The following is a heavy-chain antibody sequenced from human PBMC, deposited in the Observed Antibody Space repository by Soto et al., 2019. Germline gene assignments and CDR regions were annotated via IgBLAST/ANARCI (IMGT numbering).Heavy chain of an antibody. D-gene: IGHD4-17*01. CDR3: ARGAIVTTRQITYVEYNWFDP. J-gene: IGHJ5*02. V-gene: IGHV4-31*03. Sequence: SVTLSLTCTVSGVSISSGGYYWSWIRQHPGKGLEWIGYIYYSGSTYYNPSLKSRVTISVDTSKNQFSLKLSSVTAADTAVYYCARGAIVTTRQITYVEYNWFDPWGQGTLVTVSS. CDR1: GVSISSGGYY. CDR2: IYYSGST.